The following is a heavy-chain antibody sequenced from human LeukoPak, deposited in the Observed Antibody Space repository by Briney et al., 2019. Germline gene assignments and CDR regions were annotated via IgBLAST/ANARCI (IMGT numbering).Heavy chain of an antibody. CDR3: ARDWGSGTYDS. CDR1: GYIFTNYY. V-gene: IGHV1-2*06. D-gene: IGHD1-26*01. CDR2: IDPNSGAT. J-gene: IGHJ5*01. Sequence: ASVKVSCKASGYIFTNYYLHWVRQAPGQGLEWMGRIDPNSGATDYAQKFQGRVTMTRDTSISTAYMELSGLRSDDTAVYYCARDWGSGTYDSWGQGPLITVSS.